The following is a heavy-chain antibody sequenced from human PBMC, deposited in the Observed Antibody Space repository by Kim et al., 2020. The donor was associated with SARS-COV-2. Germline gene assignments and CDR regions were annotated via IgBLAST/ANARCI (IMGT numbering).Heavy chain of an antibody. D-gene: IGHD6-13*01. Sequence: GESLKISCKGSGYSFTSYWISWVRQMPGKGLEWMGRIDPSDSYTNYSPSFQGHVTISADKSISTAYLQWSSLKASDTAMYYCATRGAAAGYYYYGMDVWGQGTTVTVSS. J-gene: IGHJ6*02. CDR1: GYSFTSYW. V-gene: IGHV5-10-1*01. CDR3: ATRGAAAGYYYYGMDV. CDR2: IDPSDSYT.